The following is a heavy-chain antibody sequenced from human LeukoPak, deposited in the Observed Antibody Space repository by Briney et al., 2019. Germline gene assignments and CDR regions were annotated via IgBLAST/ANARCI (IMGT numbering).Heavy chain of an antibody. CDR2: MNPNSGNT. CDR3: ARRTSLEWLVYVGAFDI. V-gene: IGHV1-8*01. Sequence: GASVKVSCKASGYTFTSYDINWVRQATGQGLEWMGWMNPNSGNTGYAQKFQGRVTMTRNTSISTAYMELSSLRSEDTAVYYCARRTSLEWLVYVGAFDIWGQGTMVTVSS. J-gene: IGHJ3*02. CDR1: GYTFTSYD. D-gene: IGHD6-19*01.